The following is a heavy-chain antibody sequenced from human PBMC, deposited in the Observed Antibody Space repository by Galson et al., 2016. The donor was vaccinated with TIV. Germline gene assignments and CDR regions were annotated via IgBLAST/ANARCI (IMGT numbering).Heavy chain of an antibody. D-gene: IGHD3-22*01. Sequence: PALVKPTQTLTLTCTFSGFSLNTDGMCVSWIRQPPGKALEWLARIDWDDDKSYTSSLKTRLTISKDTSKNQVVLTMTNMDPVDTATYYCARISGYYDSSGHYIPRSFDYWGQGNLVTVSS. CDR1: GFSLNTDGMC. CDR3: ARISGYYDSSGHYIPRSFDY. CDR2: IDWDDDK. V-gene: IGHV2-70*11. J-gene: IGHJ4*02.